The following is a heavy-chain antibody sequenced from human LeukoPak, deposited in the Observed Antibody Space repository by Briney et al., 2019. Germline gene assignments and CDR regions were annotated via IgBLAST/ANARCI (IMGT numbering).Heavy chain of an antibody. D-gene: IGHD1-1*01. J-gene: IGHJ4*02. CDR3: ARNNWNDGRKLDY. CDR2: IYYSGST. V-gene: IGHV4-31*03. CDR1: GGSISSGGYY. Sequence: SETLSLTCTVSGGSISSGGYYWSWIRQHPGKGLEWIGDIYYSGSTYYNPSLKSRVTISVDTSKNQFSLKLSSVSAADTAVYYCARNNWNDGRKLDYWGQGNLVTVSS.